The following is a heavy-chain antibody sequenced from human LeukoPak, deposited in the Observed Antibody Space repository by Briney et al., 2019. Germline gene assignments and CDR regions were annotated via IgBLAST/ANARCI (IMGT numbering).Heavy chain of an antibody. CDR3: ARAGVLRYFDWLLDY. V-gene: IGHV4-39*01. D-gene: IGHD3-9*01. J-gene: IGHJ4*02. CDR1: GGSISSSSYY. Sequence: SETLSLTCTVSGGSISSSSYYWGWIRQPPGKGLEWIGSIYYSGSTYYNPSLKSRVTISVDTSKNQFSLKLSSVTAADTAVYYCARAGVLRYFDWLLDYWGQGTLVTVSS. CDR2: IYYSGST.